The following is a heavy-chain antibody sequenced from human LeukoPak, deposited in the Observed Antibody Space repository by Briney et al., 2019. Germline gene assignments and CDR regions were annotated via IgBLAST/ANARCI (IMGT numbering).Heavy chain of an antibody. V-gene: IGHV1-8*01. CDR2: MNPNSGNT. D-gene: IGHD5-18*01. J-gene: IGHJ4*02. CDR1: GYTFTSYD. Sequence: ASVKVSCKASGYTFTSYDINWVRQAPGQGLEWMGWMNPNSGNTGYAQKFQGRVTMTRNTSISTAYMELSSLRSEDTAVYYCARVNIYSYAPTLFDYWGQGTLVTVSS. CDR3: ARVNIYSYAPTLFDY.